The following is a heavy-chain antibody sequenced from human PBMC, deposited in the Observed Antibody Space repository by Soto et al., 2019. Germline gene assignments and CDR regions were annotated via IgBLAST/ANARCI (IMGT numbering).Heavy chain of an antibody. CDR2: TYYRSQWHY. J-gene: IGHJ4*02. V-gene: IGHV6-1*01. D-gene: IGHD4-4*01. CDR1: GDSVSSNSVV. Sequence: QVQLQQSGPGLVKPSQTLSLTCALYGDSVSSNSVVWNWIRQSPSRGLEWLGRTYYRSQWHYEYPWFVQSRIRLDPGTSRTQFSLQLNSVSPEDTAVYYFVRLVGNSWLDYWGQGTLVTVSS. CDR3: VRLVGNSWLDY.